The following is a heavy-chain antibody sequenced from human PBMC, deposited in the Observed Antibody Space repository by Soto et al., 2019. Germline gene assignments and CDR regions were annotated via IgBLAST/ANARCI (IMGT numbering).Heavy chain of an antibody. J-gene: IGHJ4*02. CDR2: ISSDETSI. CDR1: GFTFSNYW. D-gene: IGHD4-17*01. CDR3: ARDRYGDIDY. Sequence: EVQLVESGGGLVQPGGSLRLSCAASGFTFSNYWMHWVRQAPGKGLVWVSRISSDETSISYVDSVKGRFTISRDNARNTLYLQMNSLRAEDTAVYSCARDRYGDIDYWGQGTLVTVSS. V-gene: IGHV3-74*01.